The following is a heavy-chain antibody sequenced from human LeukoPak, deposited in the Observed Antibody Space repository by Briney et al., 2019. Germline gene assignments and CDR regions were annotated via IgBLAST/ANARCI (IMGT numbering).Heavy chain of an antibody. J-gene: IGHJ4*02. CDR2: INSDGSST. V-gene: IGHV3-74*01. Sequence: GGSLRLSCAASGFTFSSYWMHWVRQAPGKGLVWVSRINSDGSSTSYADSVKGRFTISRDNAKNTLYLQMNSLRDEDTAVYYCARRSPDYGGNEVGFDYWGQGTLVTVSS. CDR3: ARRSPDYGGNEVGFDY. D-gene: IGHD4-23*01. CDR1: GFTFSSYW.